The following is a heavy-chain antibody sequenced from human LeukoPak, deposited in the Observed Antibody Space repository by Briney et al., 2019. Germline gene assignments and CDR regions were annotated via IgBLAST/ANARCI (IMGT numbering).Heavy chain of an antibody. CDR2: INHSGST. D-gene: IGHD3-3*02. CDR3: ARGLARRPEYFQH. CDR1: GGSISSGGYY. V-gene: IGHV4-31*03. Sequence: SETLSLTCTVSGGSISSGGYYWSWIRQHPGKGLEWIGEINHSGSTNYNPSLKSRVTISVDTSKNQFSLKLSSVTAADTAVYYCARGLARRPEYFQHWGQGTLVTVSS. J-gene: IGHJ1*01.